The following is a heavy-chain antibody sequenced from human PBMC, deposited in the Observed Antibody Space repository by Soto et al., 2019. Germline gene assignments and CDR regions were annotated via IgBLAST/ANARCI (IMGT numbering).Heavy chain of an antibody. Sequence: QVQLQQWGAGLLKPSETLSLTCAVYGGSFSGYYWSWIRQPPGKGLEWIGEINHSGSTNYNPSLKSRVTISVDTSKNQSSLKLSSVTAADTAVYYCARGRLFTIFGEVNPFDYWGQGTLVTVSS. CDR1: GGSFSGYY. V-gene: IGHV4-34*01. D-gene: IGHD3-3*01. J-gene: IGHJ4*02. CDR2: INHSGST. CDR3: ARGRLFTIFGEVNPFDY.